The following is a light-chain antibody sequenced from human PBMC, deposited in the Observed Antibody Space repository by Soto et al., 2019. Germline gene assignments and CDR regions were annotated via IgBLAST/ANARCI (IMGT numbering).Light chain of an antibody. CDR2: FGS. CDR3: MQALQSLT. J-gene: IGKJ5*01. V-gene: IGKV2-28*01. Sequence: EIVITQSQLSLPFTPLDPSSISCRSSQSLLHSNGHNYLDWYVQKPGQSPQLLIYFGSNRAPGVPDRFSGSGSGTDFTLKINRVEAEDVGTYYCMQALQSLTFGQGTRLEIK. CDR1: QSLLHSNGHNY.